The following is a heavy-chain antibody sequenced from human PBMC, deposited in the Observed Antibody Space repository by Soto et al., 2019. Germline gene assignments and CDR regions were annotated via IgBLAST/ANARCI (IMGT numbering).Heavy chain of an antibody. CDR2: ISSSGSTI. J-gene: IGHJ4*02. CDR3: ARDPHYDYVWGSYRYTLD. Sequence: GGSLRLSCAASGFTFSDYYMSWIRQAPGKGLEWVSYISSSGSTIYYADSVKGRFTISRDNAKNSLYLQMNSLRAEDTAVYYCARDPHYDYVWGSYRYTLDWGQGTLVTVSS. CDR1: GFTFSDYY. V-gene: IGHV3-11*01. D-gene: IGHD3-16*02.